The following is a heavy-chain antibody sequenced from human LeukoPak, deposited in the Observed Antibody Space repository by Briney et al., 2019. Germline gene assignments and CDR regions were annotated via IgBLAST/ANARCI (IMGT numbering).Heavy chain of an antibody. Sequence: SQTLSLNCTVSGGSISSSNYYWSWIRQPAGKGLEWIGRIYTSGTTNYNPSLKSRVTISIDTSKNQFSLKLSSVTAADTAVYYCARGLWFGDENPPYFDYWGQGTLVTVSS. V-gene: IGHV4-61*02. J-gene: IGHJ4*02. CDR2: IYTSGTT. D-gene: IGHD3-10*01. CDR1: GGSISSSNYY. CDR3: ARGLWFGDENPPYFDY.